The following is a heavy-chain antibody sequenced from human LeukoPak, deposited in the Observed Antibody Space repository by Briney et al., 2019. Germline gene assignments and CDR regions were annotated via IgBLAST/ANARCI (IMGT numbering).Heavy chain of an antibody. V-gene: IGHV3-74*01. D-gene: IGHD2-8*02. CDR3: ARTGTGGDLDI. J-gene: IGHJ3*02. Sequence: QLGGSLRLSCAASGFTFSNHWLHWVRQAPGKGLVWVSRNSDGTSTIYADSVKGRFTISRDKAKSTVYLQMNSLRAEDTAVYYCARTGTGGDLDIWGQGTMVTVSS. CDR2: NSDGTST. CDR1: GFTFSNHW.